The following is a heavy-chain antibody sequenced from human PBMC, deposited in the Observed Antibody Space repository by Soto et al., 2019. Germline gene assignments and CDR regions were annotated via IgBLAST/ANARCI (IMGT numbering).Heavy chain of an antibody. D-gene: IGHD3-22*01. CDR3: TTDQGITMIVVVKNY. J-gene: IGHJ4*02. Sequence: GGSLRLSCAASGFTFSNAWMSWVRQAPGKGLEWVGRIKSKADGGTTDYAAPVKGRFTISRDDSKNTLYLQMNSLKTEDTAAYYCTTDQGITMIVVVKNYWGQGTLVTVSS. V-gene: IGHV3-15*01. CDR2: IKSKADGGTT. CDR1: GFTFSNAW.